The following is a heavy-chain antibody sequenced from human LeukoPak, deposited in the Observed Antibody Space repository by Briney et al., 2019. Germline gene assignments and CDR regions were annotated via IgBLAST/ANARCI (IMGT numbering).Heavy chain of an antibody. Sequence: SVKVSCKASGGTFSSYAISWVRQAPGQGLEWMGGIIPIFGTANYAQKFQGRVTITADESTSTAYMELSSLRSEDTAVYYRARVRLRYSSGWYVSSWFDPWGQGTLVTVSS. D-gene: IGHD6-19*01. CDR3: ARVRLRYSSGWYVSSWFDP. CDR1: GGTFSSYA. CDR2: IIPIFGTA. V-gene: IGHV1-69*13. J-gene: IGHJ5*02.